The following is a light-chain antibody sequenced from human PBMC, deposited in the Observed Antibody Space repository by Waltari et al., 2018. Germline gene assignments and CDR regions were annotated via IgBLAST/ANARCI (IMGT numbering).Light chain of an antibody. CDR1: QRVFYSSRYKNY. Sequence: DIVMTQSPDSLAVSLGERATIHCKSSQRVFYSSRYKNYLAWYQQKPGQPLKLLIYWASTRESGVPDRFSASKSGTSATLGITGLQIGDEANYYCATWDNSLSDVVFGGGTK. J-gene: IGKJ4*01. CDR2: WAS. V-gene: IGKV4-1*01. CDR3: ATWDNSLSDVV.